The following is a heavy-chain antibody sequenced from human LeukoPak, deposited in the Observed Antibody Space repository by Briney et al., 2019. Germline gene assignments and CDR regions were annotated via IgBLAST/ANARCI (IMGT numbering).Heavy chain of an antibody. V-gene: IGHV3-23*01. CDR2: ISGSGGST. CDR1: GFTFSSYA. CDR3: AKDRHKWYAFDY. J-gene: IGHJ4*02. D-gene: IGHD2-15*01. Sequence: GGSLRLSCAASGFTFSSYAMSWVRQAPGKGLEWVSAISGSGGSTYCADSVKGRFTISRDNSKNTLYMQMNSLRAEDTAVYYCAKDRHKWYAFDYWGQGTLVTVSS.